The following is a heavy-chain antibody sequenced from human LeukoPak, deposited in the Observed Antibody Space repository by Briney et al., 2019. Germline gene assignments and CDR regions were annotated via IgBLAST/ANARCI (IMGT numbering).Heavy chain of an antibody. CDR2: INHSGST. V-gene: IGHV4-34*01. Sequence: PSETLSLTCTVSGGSISSYYWSWIRQPPGKGLEWIGEINHSGSTNYNPSLKSRVTISVDTSKNQFSLKLSSVTAADTAVYYCARGGNPITIFGVVIYNWFDPWGQGTLVTVSS. J-gene: IGHJ5*02. CDR3: ARGGNPITIFGVVIYNWFDP. CDR1: GGSISSYY. D-gene: IGHD3-3*01.